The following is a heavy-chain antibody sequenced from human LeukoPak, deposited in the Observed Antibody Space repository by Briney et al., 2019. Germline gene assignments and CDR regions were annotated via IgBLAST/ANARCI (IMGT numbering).Heavy chain of an antibody. D-gene: IGHD5-12*01. J-gene: IGHJ4*02. CDR3: ARLRSSRMSGYDYFNY. CDR2: IDYSGST. Sequence: PSETLSLTCTVSGGSISSSSYYWGWLRQPPGKGLEWIGSIDYSGSTYYNPSLKSRVTISVDTSKNQFSLKLSSVTAADTAVYYCARLRSSRMSGYDYFNYWGQGTLVTVSS. CDR1: GGSISSSSYY. V-gene: IGHV4-39*07.